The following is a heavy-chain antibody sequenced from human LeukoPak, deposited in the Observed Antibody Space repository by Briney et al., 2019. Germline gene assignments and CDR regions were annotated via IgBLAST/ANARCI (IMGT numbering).Heavy chain of an antibody. CDR3: ARGSSWNYYYFDY. CDR2: IIPIFGTA. J-gene: IGHJ4*02. Sequence: SVKVSCKASGGTFSSYAISWVRQAPGQGLEWMGGIIPIFGTANYAQKFQGRVTITTDEYTSTAYVELSSLRSEDTAVYYCARGSSWNYYYFDYWGQGTLVTVSS. D-gene: IGHD6-13*01. CDR1: GGTFSSYA. V-gene: IGHV1-69*05.